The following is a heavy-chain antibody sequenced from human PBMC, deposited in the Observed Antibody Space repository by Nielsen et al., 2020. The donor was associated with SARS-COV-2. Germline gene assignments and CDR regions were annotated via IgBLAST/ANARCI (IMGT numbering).Heavy chain of an antibody. CDR2: ISYDGSNK. CDR3: AKDHHSSSWYIDY. V-gene: IGHV3-30*18. J-gene: IGHJ4*02. D-gene: IGHD6-13*01. CDR1: GFTFSSYG. Sequence: GESLKISCAASGFTFSSYGMHWVRQAPGKGLEWVAVISYDGSNKYYADSVKGRFTISRDNSKNTLYLQMNSLGAEDTAVYYCAKDHHSSSWYIDYWGQGTLVTVSS.